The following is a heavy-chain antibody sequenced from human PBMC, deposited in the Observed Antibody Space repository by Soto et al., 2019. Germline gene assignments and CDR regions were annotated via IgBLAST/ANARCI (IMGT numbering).Heavy chain of an antibody. D-gene: IGHD3-22*01. J-gene: IGHJ4*02. V-gene: IGHV5-51*01. Sequence: ESLKISFKGSGYNFANYWIGWVRQMPEKGLEWMAIIYPADSDTRYSPSFQGQVTISADKSINTAYLQWSSLKASDTAMYYCVRPDSSGYYVYWGQGTLVTVSS. CDR2: IYPADSDT. CDR1: GYNFANYW. CDR3: VRPDSSGYYVY.